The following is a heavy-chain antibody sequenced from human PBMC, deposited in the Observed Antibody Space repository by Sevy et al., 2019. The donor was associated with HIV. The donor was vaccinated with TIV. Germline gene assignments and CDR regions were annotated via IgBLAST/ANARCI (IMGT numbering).Heavy chain of an antibody. J-gene: IGHJ5*02. CDR3: ARDRSSSDVVGYWFDP. Sequence: ASVKVSCKASGGTFSSYAISWVRQAPGQGLEWMGGIIPIFGTANYAQKFQGRVTITADESTSTAYMELSSLRSEDTAVYYCARDRSSSDVVGYWFDPWGQGTLVTVSS. D-gene: IGHD6-6*01. CDR1: GGTFSSYA. V-gene: IGHV1-69*13. CDR2: IIPIFGTA.